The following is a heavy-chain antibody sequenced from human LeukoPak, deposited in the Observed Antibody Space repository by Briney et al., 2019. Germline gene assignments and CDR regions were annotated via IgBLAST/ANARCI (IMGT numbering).Heavy chain of an antibody. CDR3: ARDCGTYYDILTGYYKFHWFDP. CDR1: GGSISSYS. CDR2: INNSGYT. V-gene: IGHV4-59*01. J-gene: IGHJ5*02. Sequence: SETLSLTCTVSGGSISSYSWNWIRQPPGKGLEWIGNINNSGYTNNNPSLKSRVTISVDTFKNQFSLKLSSVTAADTAVYYCARDCGTYYDILTGYYKFHWFDPWGQGTLVTVSS. D-gene: IGHD3-9*01.